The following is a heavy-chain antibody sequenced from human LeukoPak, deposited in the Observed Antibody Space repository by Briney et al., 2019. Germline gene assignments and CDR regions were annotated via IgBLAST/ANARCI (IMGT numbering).Heavy chain of an antibody. Sequence: GGSLRLSCAASGFTFSSYSMNWVRQAPGKGLEWVSSISSSSSYIYYADSVKGRFTISRDNAKNSLYLQMNSLRAEDTAVYYCARGRFSSGWYEDAFDIWGQGTMVTVSS. V-gene: IGHV3-21*01. CDR2: ISSSSSYI. CDR1: GFTFSSYS. CDR3: ARGRFSSGWYEDAFDI. D-gene: IGHD6-19*01. J-gene: IGHJ3*02.